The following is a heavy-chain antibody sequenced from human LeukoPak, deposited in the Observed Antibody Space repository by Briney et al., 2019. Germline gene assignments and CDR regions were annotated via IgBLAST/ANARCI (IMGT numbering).Heavy chain of an antibody. Sequence: GGSLRLSCAASGFTFSSYAMSWVRQAPGKGLEWVSAISGSGGSTYYADSVKGRFTISRDNSKNTLYLQMNSLRAEDTAVYYCAKVTRGYSYGYPDYWGQGTLVTVSS. D-gene: IGHD5-18*01. CDR1: GFTFSSYA. CDR2: ISGSGGST. V-gene: IGHV3-23*01. CDR3: AKVTRGYSYGYPDY. J-gene: IGHJ4*02.